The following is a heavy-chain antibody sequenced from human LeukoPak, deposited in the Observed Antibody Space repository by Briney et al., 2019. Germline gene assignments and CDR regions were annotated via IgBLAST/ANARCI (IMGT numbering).Heavy chain of an antibody. J-gene: IGHJ4*02. CDR1: GLTFSSYG. CDR3: ARNNWNSRTQRWFYFDY. CDR2: ISSSSSTI. V-gene: IGHV3-48*01. D-gene: IGHD1-1*01. Sequence: SGGSLRLSCAASGLTFSSYGMSWVRQAPGKGLEWVSYISSSSSTIYYADSVKGRFTISRDNSKNTVYLQMDSLRAEDTAVYYCARNNWNSRTQRWFYFDYWGQGTLVTVSS.